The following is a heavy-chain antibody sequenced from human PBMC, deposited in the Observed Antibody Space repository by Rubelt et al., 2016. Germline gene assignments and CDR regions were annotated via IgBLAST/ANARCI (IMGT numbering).Heavy chain of an antibody. Sequence: QVQLQESGPGLVKPSETLSLTCTVSGGSISSYYWNWIRQPPGKGLEWIGYIYDSGSTNYNPSLKSRVTISLDTSKNQFSLKLTSVTAADTAVYYCARQGRGISAAFDIWGHGTMVTVSS. CDR3: ARQGRGISAAFDI. D-gene: IGHD3-10*01. V-gene: IGHV4-59*08. CDR2: IYDSGST. CDR1: GGSISSYY. J-gene: IGHJ3*02.